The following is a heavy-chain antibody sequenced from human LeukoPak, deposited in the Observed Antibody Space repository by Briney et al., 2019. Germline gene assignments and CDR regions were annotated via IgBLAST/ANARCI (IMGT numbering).Heavy chain of an antibody. Sequence: GASVKVSCKASGYTFTSYDINWVRQATGQGLEWMGWMNPNSGNTGYAQKFQGRVTMTRNTSISTAYMELRSLRSEDTAVYYCARESYGSGSYNWFDPWGQGTLVTVSS. J-gene: IGHJ5*02. D-gene: IGHD3-10*01. CDR2: MNPNSGNT. CDR3: ARESYGSGSYNWFDP. V-gene: IGHV1-8*01. CDR1: GYTFTSYD.